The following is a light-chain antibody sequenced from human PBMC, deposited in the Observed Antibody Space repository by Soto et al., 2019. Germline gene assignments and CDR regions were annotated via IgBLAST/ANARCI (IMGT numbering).Light chain of an antibody. CDR1: QSVSNNY. CDR2: GAS. Sequence: EMVLTQSPGTLSLSPGERATLSCRASQSVSNNYLYWYQQKPGQAPRLRICGASNRATGIPDRFSGSGSGTAFTLTISRLEPEAFAVYYCQQYGRSGTFGQGTKVDIK. CDR3: QQYGRSGT. J-gene: IGKJ1*01. V-gene: IGKV3-20*01.